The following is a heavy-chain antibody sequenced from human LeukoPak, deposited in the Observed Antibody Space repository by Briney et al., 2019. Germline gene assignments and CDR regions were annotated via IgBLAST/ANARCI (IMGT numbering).Heavy chain of an antibody. Sequence: SETLSLTCTVSGGSISSSSYYWGWIRQPPGKGLEWIGSIYYSGSTYYNPSLKSRVTISVDTSKNQFSLKLSSVTAADTAVYYCARGANDILTGYDYWGQGTLVTVSS. CDR3: ARGANDILTGYDY. CDR2: IYYSGST. D-gene: IGHD3-9*01. V-gene: IGHV4-39*01. CDR1: GGSISSSSYY. J-gene: IGHJ4*02.